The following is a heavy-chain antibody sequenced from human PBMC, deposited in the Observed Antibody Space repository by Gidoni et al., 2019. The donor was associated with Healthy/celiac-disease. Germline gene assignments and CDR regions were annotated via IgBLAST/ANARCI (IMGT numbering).Heavy chain of an antibody. CDR2: ISGSGGST. CDR1: GFTFSSYA. CDR3: AKDSDYDSSGHYLILDAFDI. V-gene: IGHV3-23*04. J-gene: IGHJ3*02. Sequence: EVQLVESGGGLVQPGGSLRLSCAASGFTFSSYAMSWVRQAPGKGLEWVSAISGSGGSTYYADSVKGRFTISRDNSKNTLYLQMNSLRAEDTAVYYCAKDSDYDSSGHYLILDAFDIWGQGTMVTVSS. D-gene: IGHD3-22*01.